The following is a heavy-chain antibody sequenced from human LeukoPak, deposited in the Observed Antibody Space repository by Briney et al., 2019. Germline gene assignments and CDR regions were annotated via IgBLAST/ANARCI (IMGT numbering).Heavy chain of an antibody. Sequence: GGSLRLSCAASGFTFDDYAMHWVRQAPGKGLEWVSGISWNSGSIGYADSVKGRFTISRDNAKNSLYLQMNSLRAEDTAVYYCARAIRGRFDYWGQGTLATVSS. CDR3: ARAIRGRFDY. CDR2: ISWNSGSI. J-gene: IGHJ4*02. V-gene: IGHV3-9*01. CDR1: GFTFDDYA.